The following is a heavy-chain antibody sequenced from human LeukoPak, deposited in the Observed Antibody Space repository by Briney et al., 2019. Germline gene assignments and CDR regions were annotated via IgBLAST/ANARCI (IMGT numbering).Heavy chain of an antibody. V-gene: IGHV4-4*09. Sequence: SETLSLTCTVSGGSISSYYWSWIRQPPGKGLEWIGNIYTSGNTNYNPSLKSRVAISVDTSKNQFSLKLNSVTAADTAVYYCATPYSSGWSGAFDIWGQGTMVTVSS. CDR1: GGSISSYY. CDR2: IYTSGNT. CDR3: ATPYSSGWSGAFDI. D-gene: IGHD6-19*01. J-gene: IGHJ3*02.